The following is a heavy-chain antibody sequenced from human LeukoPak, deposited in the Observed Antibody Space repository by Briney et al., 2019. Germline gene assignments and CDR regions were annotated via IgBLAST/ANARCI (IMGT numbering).Heavy chain of an antibody. CDR1: GFTVSSNY. D-gene: IGHD3-10*01. J-gene: IGHJ2*01. Sequence: PGGSLRLSCAASGFTVSSNYMSWVRQARGKGREGGSVIYSGGNTYYPNPVKGRFTISRHNSKNARSRQMNSLRAEDTAVYNCARGDGRGGGDWYFDIWGRGTLVTVSS. CDR2: IYSGGNT. V-gene: IGHV3-53*04. CDR3: ARGDGRGGGDWYFDI.